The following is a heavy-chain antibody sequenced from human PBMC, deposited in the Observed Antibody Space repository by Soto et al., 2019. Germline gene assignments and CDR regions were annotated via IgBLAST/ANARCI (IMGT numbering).Heavy chain of an antibody. V-gene: IGHV3-23*01. D-gene: IGHD3-9*01. CDR2: ISGSGGST. Sequence: GGSLRLSCAASGFTFSSYAMSWVRQAPGKXLEWVSAISGSGGSTYYADSVKGRFTISRDNSKNTLYLQMNSLRAEDTAVYYCAKDPVNYDILTGYFQNFDYWGQGSLVTVSS. J-gene: IGHJ4*02. CDR1: GFTFSSYA. CDR3: AKDPVNYDILTGYFQNFDY.